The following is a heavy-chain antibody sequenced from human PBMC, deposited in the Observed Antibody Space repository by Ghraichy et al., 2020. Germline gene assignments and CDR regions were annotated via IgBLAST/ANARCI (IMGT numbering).Heavy chain of an antibody. J-gene: IGHJ4*02. D-gene: IGHD5-12*01. Sequence: GSLRLSCAASGFTFSDYYMSWIRQAPGKGLEWVSYISSSGSTIYYADSVKGRFTISRDNAKNSLYLQMNSLRVEDTAVYYCARDSSAYSGYDYTFDYWGQGTLVTVSS. CDR1: GFTFSDYY. V-gene: IGHV3-11*01. CDR3: ARDSSAYSGYDYTFDY. CDR2: ISSSGSTI.